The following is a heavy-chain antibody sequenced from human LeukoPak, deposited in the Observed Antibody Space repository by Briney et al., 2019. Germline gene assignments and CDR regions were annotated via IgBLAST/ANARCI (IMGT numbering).Heavy chain of an antibody. CDR1: GGSISSSNYY. V-gene: IGHV4-39*01. J-gene: IGHJ4*02. CDR2: IYYSGST. Sequence: SETLSLTCTVPGGSISSSNYYWGWIRQPPGKGLEWIGSIYYSGSTYYNPSLKSRVTISVDTSKNQFSLKLSSVTAADTTVYYCASQTGYSYGSLYYFDYWGQGTLVTVSS. CDR3: ASQTGYSYGSLYYFDY. D-gene: IGHD5-18*01.